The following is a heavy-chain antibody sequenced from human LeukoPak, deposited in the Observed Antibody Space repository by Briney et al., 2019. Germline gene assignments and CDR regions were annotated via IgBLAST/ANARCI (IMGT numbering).Heavy chain of an antibody. V-gene: IGHV3-20*04. J-gene: IGHJ4*02. CDR2: LNWNGAGT. CDR1: GFTFDAYG. Sequence: GGSLRLSCAASGFTFDAYGMSWVRQAPGKGLERVSSLNWNGAGTSYVDSVKDRFTISRDNAKNSLYLQMNSLRAEDTAFYYCAREETCGGDCYYFDCWGQGTLVTVSS. CDR3: AREETCGGDCYYFDC. D-gene: IGHD2-21*02.